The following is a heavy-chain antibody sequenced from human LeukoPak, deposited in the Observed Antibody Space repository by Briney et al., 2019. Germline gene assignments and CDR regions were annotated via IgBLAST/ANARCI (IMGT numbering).Heavy chain of an antibody. CDR3: ARDLGVIAVAFFDY. V-gene: IGHV4-39*07. D-gene: IGHD6-19*01. Sequence: SETLSLTCAVSGGSISSSSYYWGWIRQPPGKGLEWIGSIYYSGSTYYNPSLKSRVTISVDTSKNQFSLKLSSVTAADTAVYYCARDLGVIAVAFFDYWGQGTLVTVSS. J-gene: IGHJ4*02. CDR1: GGSISSSSYY. CDR2: IYYSGST.